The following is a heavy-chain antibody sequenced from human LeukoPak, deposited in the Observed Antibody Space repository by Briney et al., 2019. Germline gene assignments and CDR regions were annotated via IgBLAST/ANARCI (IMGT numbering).Heavy chain of an antibody. J-gene: IGHJ5*02. CDR2: IYHSGST. CDR1: GGSISSSSYY. CDR3: ARLYYANFDP. V-gene: IGHV4-39*07. D-gene: IGHD3-10*01. Sequence: SETLSLTCTVSGGSISSSSYYWGWIRQPPGKGLEWIGSIYHSGSTYYNPSLKSRVTISVDTSKNQFSLKLSSVTAADTAVYYCARLYYANFDPWGQGTLVTVSS.